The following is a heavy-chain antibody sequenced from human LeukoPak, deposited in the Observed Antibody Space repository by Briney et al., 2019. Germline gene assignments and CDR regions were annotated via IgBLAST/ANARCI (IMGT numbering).Heavy chain of an antibody. J-gene: IGHJ4*02. CDR1: GFTVSSNY. CDR3: AKSPMVRGVEY. CDR2: IYSGGST. V-gene: IGHV3-53*01. D-gene: IGHD3-10*01. Sequence: GSLRLSCAASGFTVSSNYMSWVRQAPGKGLEWVSVIYSGGSTYYADSVKGRFTISRDNSKNTLYLQMNSLRAEDTAVYYCAKSPMVRGVEYWGQGTLVTVSS.